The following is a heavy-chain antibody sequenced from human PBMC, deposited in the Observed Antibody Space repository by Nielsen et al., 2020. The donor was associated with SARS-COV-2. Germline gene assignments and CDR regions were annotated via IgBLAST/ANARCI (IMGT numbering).Heavy chain of an antibody. CDR3: ARRGPSGSYFGAYDY. V-gene: IGHV4-34*01. J-gene: IGHJ4*02. D-gene: IGHD1-26*01. CDR1: GGSFSGYY. CDR2: IYYSGST. Sequence: GSLRLSCAVYGGSFSGYYWSWIRQPPGKGLEWIGSIYYSGSTYYNPSLKSRVTISVDTSKNQFSLKLSSVTAADTAVYYCARRGPSGSYFGAYDYWGQGTLVTVSS.